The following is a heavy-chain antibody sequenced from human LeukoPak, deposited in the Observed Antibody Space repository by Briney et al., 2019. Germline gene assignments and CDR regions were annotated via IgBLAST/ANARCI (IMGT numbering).Heavy chain of an antibody. CDR2: IIPILGIA. CDR3: ARGEIAAAEDY. CDR1: GGAFSSYA. Sequence: ASVKVSCKASGGAFSSYAISWVRQAPGQGLEWMGRIIPILGIANYAQKFQGRVTITADKSTSTAYMELSSLRSEDTAVYYCARGEIAAAEDYWGQGTLVTVSS. J-gene: IGHJ4*02. V-gene: IGHV1-69*04. D-gene: IGHD6-13*01.